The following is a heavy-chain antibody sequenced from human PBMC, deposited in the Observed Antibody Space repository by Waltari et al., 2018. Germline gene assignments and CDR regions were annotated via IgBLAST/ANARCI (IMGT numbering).Heavy chain of an antibody. CDR2: KKQDGSEN. CDR3: ARSYYYDSRTFDY. D-gene: IGHD3-22*01. V-gene: IGHV3-7*01. CDR1: GFTFSSYW. Sequence: EVQLVESGGGLVQPGGSLRLSCAASGFTFSSYWMSWVRQAPGKGLEWVANKKQDGSENYYVDSVKGRVTISRDNAKNSLYLQMNSLRAEDTAVYYCARSYYYDSRTFDYWGQGTLVTVSS. J-gene: IGHJ4*02.